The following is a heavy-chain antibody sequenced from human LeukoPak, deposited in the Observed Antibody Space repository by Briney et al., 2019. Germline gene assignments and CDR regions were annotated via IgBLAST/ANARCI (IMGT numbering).Heavy chain of an antibody. CDR2: IYYSGST. Sequence: SETLSPTCTVSGGSISSSYWSWIRQPPGKGLEWIGYIYYSGSTNYNPSLKSRVTMSVGTSKNQFSLKVTSVTAADTAVYYCARLTAYLDLWGRGTLVTVSS. CDR3: ARLTAYLDL. J-gene: IGHJ2*01. CDR1: GGSISSSY. V-gene: IGHV4-59*08.